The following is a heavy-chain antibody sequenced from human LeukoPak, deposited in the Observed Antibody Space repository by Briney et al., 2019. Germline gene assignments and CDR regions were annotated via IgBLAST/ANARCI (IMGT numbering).Heavy chain of an antibody. J-gene: IGHJ4*02. D-gene: IGHD6-13*01. V-gene: IGHV3-23*01. CDR2: ISGSGSST. CDR3: ASVSRSWSFDY. Sequence: GGSLRLSCAASGFTFSSYAMSWVRQAPGNGLEWVSAISGSGSSTYYADSVKGRFTISRDNSKNTLYLQMNSLRAEDTAVYYCASVSRSWSFDYWGQGTLVTVSS. CDR1: GFTFSSYA.